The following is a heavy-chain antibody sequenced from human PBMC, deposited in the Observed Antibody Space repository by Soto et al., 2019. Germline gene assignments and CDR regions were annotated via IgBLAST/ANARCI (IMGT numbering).Heavy chain of an antibody. CDR2: ISSSGSTI. J-gene: IGHJ4*02. CDR3: ARSDYYDSSGYYVEPGDFDY. V-gene: IGHV3-48*03. Sequence: EVQLVESGGGLVQPGGSLRLSCAASGFTFSSYEMNWVRQAPGKGLEWVSYISSSGSTIYYADSVKGRFTISRDNAKNSLYLQMNSLRAEDTAVYYCARSDYYDSSGYYVEPGDFDYWGQGTLVTVSS. D-gene: IGHD3-22*01. CDR1: GFTFSSYE.